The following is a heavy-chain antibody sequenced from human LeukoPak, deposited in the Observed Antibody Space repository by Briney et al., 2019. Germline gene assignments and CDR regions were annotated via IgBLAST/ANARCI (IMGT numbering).Heavy chain of an antibody. D-gene: IGHD1-26*01. Sequence: SETLSLTCAVYGGSFSGYSWSWIRQPPGKGLEWIGEINHSGSTNYNPSLKSRVTISVDTSKNQFSLKLSSVTAADTAVYYCARGLSGSSYYFDYWGQGTLVTVSS. V-gene: IGHV4-34*01. CDR2: INHSGST. J-gene: IGHJ4*02. CDR1: GGSFSGYS. CDR3: ARGLSGSSYYFDY.